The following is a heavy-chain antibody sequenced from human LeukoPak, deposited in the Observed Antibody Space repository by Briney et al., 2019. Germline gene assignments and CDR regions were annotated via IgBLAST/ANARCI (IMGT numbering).Heavy chain of an antibody. D-gene: IGHD2-2*01. CDR3: GRVTYVRPYQLDY. V-gene: IGHV1-18*01. Sequence: ASVKVSCKASGYTFVNYGINWVRQAPGQGLEWMGWISLANGNAGYAQRVQGRVTLTTDTSTSTAYIELRDLRSDDTAFYYCGRVTYVRPYQLDYWGQGTLVSVSS. CDR2: ISLANGNA. CDR1: GYTFVNYG. J-gene: IGHJ4*02.